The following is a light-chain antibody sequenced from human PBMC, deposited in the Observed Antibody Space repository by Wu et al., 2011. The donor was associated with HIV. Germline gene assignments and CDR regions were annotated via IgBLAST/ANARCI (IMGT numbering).Light chain of an antibody. CDR2: GAS. Sequence: EIVLTQSPGTLSLSPGERATLSCRASQTVTNTYLAWYQQKSGQAPRLLIYGASTRATGIPARFSGSGSGTEFTLTISNMQSEDFAVYYCQQYNNWPPFTFGGGTKVRSN. V-gene: IGKV3-15*01. CDR3: QQYNNWPPFT. J-gene: IGKJ4*01. CDR1: QTVTNTY.